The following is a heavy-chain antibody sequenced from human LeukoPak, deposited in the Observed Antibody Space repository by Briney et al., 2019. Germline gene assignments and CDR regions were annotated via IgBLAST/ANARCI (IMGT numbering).Heavy chain of an antibody. V-gene: IGHV4-31*03. D-gene: IGHD3-22*01. J-gene: IGHJ4*02. CDR2: IYYSGST. Sequence: KPSQTLSLTCTVSGVSINSGGYYWSWIRQHPGKGLEWIGYIYYSGSTYYNPSLKSRVTMSVDTSKNQFSLTLSSLTAADTAVYYCARDLNYDSSGGSDNWGQGTLVTVSS. CDR1: GVSINSGGYY. CDR3: ARDLNYDSSGGSDN.